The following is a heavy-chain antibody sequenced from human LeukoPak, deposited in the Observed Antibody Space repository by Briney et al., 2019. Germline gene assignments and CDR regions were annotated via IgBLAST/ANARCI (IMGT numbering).Heavy chain of an antibody. CDR3: ARDLVTVTKGFDI. J-gene: IGHJ3*02. CDR2: ISYIGST. Sequence: SETLSLTCAVSDDSFSSHYWTWIRQPPGKGLEWIGYISYIGSTNYNPSPKSRVTISIDTSKNQFSLKLTSVTAADTAVYYCARDLVTVTKGFDIWGQGTMVSVSS. D-gene: IGHD4-17*01. CDR1: DDSFSSHY. V-gene: IGHV4-59*11.